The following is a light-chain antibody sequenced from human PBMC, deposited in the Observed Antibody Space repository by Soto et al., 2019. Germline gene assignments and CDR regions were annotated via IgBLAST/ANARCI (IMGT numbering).Light chain of an antibody. J-gene: IGKJ4*01. V-gene: IGKV3-11*01. CDR3: QQRWSWPPLT. CDR1: QSVANNY. Sequence: ENVLTQSPGTLSFSPGERATLSCRASQSVANNYLAWHQQKPGQAPNLLIYGASSRATGIPARFSGSGSGTDFTLTISSLEPEDFAVYYCQQRWSWPPLTFGGGTKVEI. CDR2: GAS.